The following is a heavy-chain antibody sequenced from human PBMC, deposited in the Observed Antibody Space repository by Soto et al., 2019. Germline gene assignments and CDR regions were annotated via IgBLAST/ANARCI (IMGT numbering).Heavy chain of an antibody. CDR2: IIPIFGTA. D-gene: IGHD3-9*01. J-gene: IGHJ5*02. Sequence: SVKVSCKASGGTFSSYAISWVRQAPGQGLEWMGGIIPIFGTANYAQKFQGRVTITADESTSTAYMELSSLRSEDTAVYYCARSGNYDILTGYQTRNWFDPWGQGTLVTVSS. CDR1: GGTFSSYA. CDR3: ARSGNYDILTGYQTRNWFDP. V-gene: IGHV1-69*13.